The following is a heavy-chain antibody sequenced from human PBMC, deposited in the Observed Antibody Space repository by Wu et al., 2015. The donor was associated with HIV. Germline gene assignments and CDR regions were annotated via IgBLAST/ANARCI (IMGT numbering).Heavy chain of an antibody. J-gene: IGHJ5*02. CDR3: ARGYQPRSPVIRFLDWAGRFDP. D-gene: IGHD3-9*01. CDR2: INPNSGGT. V-gene: IGHV1-2*02. CDR1: GYTFTGYY. Sequence: VQLVQSGSDVRKPGASVKVSCKASGYTFTGYYMHWLRQAPGQGPEWMGWINPNSGGTNYAQKFQGRVTMTLDTSIRTTYMELNGLTSDDTATYYCARGYQPRSPVIRFLDWAGRFDPWGQGTLVIVSS.